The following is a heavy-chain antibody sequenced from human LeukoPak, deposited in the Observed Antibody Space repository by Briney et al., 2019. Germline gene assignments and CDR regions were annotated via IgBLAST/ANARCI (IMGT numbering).Heavy chain of an antibody. CDR3: ARDIYYDSSGYYSALRY. D-gene: IGHD3-22*01. CDR2: ISYDGSNK. J-gene: IGHJ4*02. V-gene: IGHV3-30-3*01. Sequence: GGSLRLSCAASGFTFSSYWMSWVRQAPGKGLEWVAVISYDGSNKYYADSVKGRFTISRDNSKNTLYLQMNSLRAEDTAVYYCARDIYYDSSGYYSALRYWGQGTLVTVSS. CDR1: GFTFSSYW.